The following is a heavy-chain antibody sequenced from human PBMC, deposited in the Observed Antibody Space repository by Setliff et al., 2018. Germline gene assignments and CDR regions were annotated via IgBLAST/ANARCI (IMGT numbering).Heavy chain of an antibody. D-gene: IGHD3-22*01. Sequence: GASVKVSCKASGYTFTTYAIHWVRQAPGQRLEWMGWINAGNGNTKYSQEFQGRVTITRDTSASTAYMELSSLRSEDMAVYYCAREAVDYYDSSGYVPFDYWGQGTLVTVSS. J-gene: IGHJ4*02. CDR1: GYTFTTYA. CDR2: INAGNGNT. CDR3: AREAVDYYDSSGYVPFDY. V-gene: IGHV1-3*03.